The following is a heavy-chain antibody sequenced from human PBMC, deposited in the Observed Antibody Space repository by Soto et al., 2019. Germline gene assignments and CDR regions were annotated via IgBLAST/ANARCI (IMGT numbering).Heavy chain of an antibody. V-gene: IGHV3-30-3*01. CDR2: ISYDGSNK. Sequence: QVQVVESGGGVVQPGRSLRLSCAASGFTFSNYAIHWVRQAPGKGLEWVAVISYDGSNKYYADSVKGRFTISRDNSKNTLYLQMNSLRAEDTAVYYCARDYYDFWSGYYRTYGMDVWGQGTTVTVSS. J-gene: IGHJ6*02. CDR1: GFTFSNYA. D-gene: IGHD3-3*01. CDR3: ARDYYDFWSGYYRTYGMDV.